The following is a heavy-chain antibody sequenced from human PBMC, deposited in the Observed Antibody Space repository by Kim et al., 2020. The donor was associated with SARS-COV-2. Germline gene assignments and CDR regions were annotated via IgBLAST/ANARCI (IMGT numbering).Heavy chain of an antibody. D-gene: IGHD3-3*01. V-gene: IGHV4-39*01. J-gene: IGHJ2*01. CDR1: GGTISSSSYH. Sequence: SETLSLTCTASGGTISSSSYHWGRIPQPPGKGLEWIGSIYYSRSTYYNPSLKSRITLSVDTSKNQFPLKLSPVTAATTAEYYCAGSYDFWSNPYF. CDR2: IYYSRST. CDR3: AGSYDFWSNPYF.